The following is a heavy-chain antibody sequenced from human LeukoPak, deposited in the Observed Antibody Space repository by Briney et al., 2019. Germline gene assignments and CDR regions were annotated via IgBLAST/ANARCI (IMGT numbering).Heavy chain of an antibody. V-gene: IGHV3-66*01. D-gene: IGHD2-15*01. CDR1: GFTVSSNY. J-gene: IGHJ4*02. CDR3: AVEDIVVVVAGGPVGY. CDR2: IYSGGST. Sequence: PGGSLRLSCAASGFTVSSNYMSWVRQAPGKGLEWVSVIYSGGSTYYADSVKGRFTISRDNSKNTLYLQMNSLRAEDTAVYYCAVEDIVVVVAGGPVGYRGQGTLVTVSS.